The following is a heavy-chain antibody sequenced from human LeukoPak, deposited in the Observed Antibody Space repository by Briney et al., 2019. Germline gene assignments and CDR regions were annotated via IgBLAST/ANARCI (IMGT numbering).Heavy chain of an antibody. D-gene: IGHD6-19*01. CDR1: GGTFSSYA. Sequence: ASVKVSCKASGGTFSSYAISWVRQAPGQGLEWMGGIIPIFGTANYAQKFQGRVTITADESTSTAYMELSSLRSEDTAVYYCARSSAVAVWFDPWGQGTLVTVSS. CDR3: ARSSAVAVWFDP. V-gene: IGHV1-69*13. J-gene: IGHJ5*02. CDR2: IIPIFGTA.